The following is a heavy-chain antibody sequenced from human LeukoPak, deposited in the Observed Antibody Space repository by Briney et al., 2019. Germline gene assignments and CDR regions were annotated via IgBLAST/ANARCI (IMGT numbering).Heavy chain of an antibody. V-gene: IGHV3-21*01. J-gene: IGHJ4*02. CDR1: GFTFSSYS. D-gene: IGHD6-6*01. CDR2: ISSSSSYI. Sequence: KPGRSLRLSCAASGFTFSSYSMNWVRQAPGKGLEWVSSISSSSSYIYYADSVKGRFTISRDNAKNSLYLQMNSLRAEDTAVYYCATDRIAARPFDYWGQGTLVTVSS. CDR3: ATDRIAARPFDY.